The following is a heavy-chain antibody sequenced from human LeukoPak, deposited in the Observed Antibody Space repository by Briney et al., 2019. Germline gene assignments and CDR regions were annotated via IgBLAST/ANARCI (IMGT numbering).Heavy chain of an antibody. Sequence: GGSLRLSCAASGFTFSSYAMSWVRQAPGKGLEWVSAISGSGGSTYYADSVKGRFTISRDNSKNTLYLQMNSLRAEDTAVYYCAKFTLDCVWGSYLDSWGQGTLVTVSS. J-gene: IGHJ5*01. CDR2: ISGSGGST. CDR3: AKFTLDCVWGSYLDS. V-gene: IGHV3-23*01. D-gene: IGHD3-16*01. CDR1: GFTFSSYA.